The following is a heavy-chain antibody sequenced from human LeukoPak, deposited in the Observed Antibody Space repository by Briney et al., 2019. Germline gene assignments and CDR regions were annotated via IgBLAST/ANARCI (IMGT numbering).Heavy chain of an antibody. D-gene: IGHD3-10*01. CDR1: GYSISSGYY. V-gene: IGHV4-38-2*02. CDR3: ARVFYYGSGSLYYFDY. J-gene: IGHJ4*02. Sequence: SETLSLTCTVSGYSISSGYYWGWIRQPPGKGLEWIGSIYHSGSTYYNPSLKSRVTISVDTSKNQFSLKLSSVTAADTAVYYCARVFYYGSGSLYYFDYWGQRTLVTVSS. CDR2: IYHSGST.